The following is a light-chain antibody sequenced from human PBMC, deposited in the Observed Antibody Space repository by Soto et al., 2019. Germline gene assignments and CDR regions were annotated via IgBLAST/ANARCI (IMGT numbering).Light chain of an antibody. J-gene: IGKJ1*01. CDR1: QSILYNSNNKNY. V-gene: IGKV4-1*01. CDR2: WAS. CDR3: QQYHDTPRT. Sequence: DIVMTQSPDSLAVSLGERATINCKSSQSILYNSNNKNYLAWYQQKAGQPPKLLIYWASTRESGVPDRFSGSVSGTDVTLTISSLQAEDVAVYYCQQYHDTPRTFGQGTKVEIK.